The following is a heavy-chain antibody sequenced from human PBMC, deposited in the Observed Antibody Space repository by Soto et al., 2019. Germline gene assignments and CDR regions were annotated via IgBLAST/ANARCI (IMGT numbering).Heavy chain of an antibody. CDR2: IIPLFGTI. J-gene: IGHJ3*02. Sequence: QLQLVQSGAEVTKTVSSVKVSCKASGGTFISYPISWVRQAPGQGLEWVGGIIPLFGTINYAQEFQGRLTIAEDTSTSTAYMELTSLGSDDTDFYYCARKVSSSDDAFVIWGQGTMVTVSS. CDR3: ARKVSSSDDAFVI. V-gene: IGHV1-69*06. CDR1: GGTFISYP.